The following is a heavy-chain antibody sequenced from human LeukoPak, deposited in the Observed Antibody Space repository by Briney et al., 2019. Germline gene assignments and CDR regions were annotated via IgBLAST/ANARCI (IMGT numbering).Heavy chain of an antibody. D-gene: IGHD1-14*01. CDR2: INQDGSEK. J-gene: IGHJ4*02. V-gene: IGHV3-7*01. CDR1: GFTFTTYW. Sequence: HPGGSLRLSCAASGFTFTTYWINWVRQAPGKGLEWVAVINQDGSEKYYVDSVKGRFTISRDNAKNSLYLQMNSLRAEDTAVYYCARDFRNAGDYWGQGTLVTASS. CDR3: ARDFRNAGDY.